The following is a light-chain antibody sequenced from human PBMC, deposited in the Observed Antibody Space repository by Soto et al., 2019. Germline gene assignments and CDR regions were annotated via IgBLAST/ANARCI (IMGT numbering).Light chain of an antibody. CDR1: QSVSSNY. V-gene: IGKV3-20*01. CDR2: GAS. J-gene: IGKJ1*01. CDR3: QHYVGSPWT. Sequence: EIVLTQSPGTLSLSPGERATLSCRASQSVSSNYLAWYQQKPGQAPRVLIYGASSRVTGIPDRFSGSGSGTDFTLTISRLEPEDVAVYYCQHYVGSPWTFGQGTQVEIK.